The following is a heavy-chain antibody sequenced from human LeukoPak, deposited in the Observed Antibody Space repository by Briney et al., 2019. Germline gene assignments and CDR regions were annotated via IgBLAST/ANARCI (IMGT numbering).Heavy chain of an antibody. J-gene: IGHJ4*02. V-gene: IGHV1-69*04. Sequence: VASVKVSCKASGGTFSSYAISWVRQAPGQGLGWMGRIIPIFGIANYAKKFQGRVTITAAKSTSTAYMELRSLRSEDTAVYYCARDGRGYSGYDYVRYWGQGTLVTVSS. CDR3: ARDGRGYSGYDYVRY. D-gene: IGHD5-12*01. CDR2: IIPIFGIA. CDR1: GGTFSSYA.